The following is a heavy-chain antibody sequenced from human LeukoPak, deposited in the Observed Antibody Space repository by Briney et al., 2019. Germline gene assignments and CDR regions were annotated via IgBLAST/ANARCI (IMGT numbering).Heavy chain of an antibody. CDR3: ARDPNCISTSCYPDY. V-gene: IGHV3-30-3*01. CDR2: ISFDGSNK. Sequence: GGSLRLSCAASGFTFSSYAMHWVGPAQGQGLDWVAVISFDGSNKYYADSVKGRFTISRDNSKNTLYLQMNSLRAEDTAVYYCARDPNCISTSCYPDYWGQGTLVTVSS. CDR1: GFTFSSYA. D-gene: IGHD2-2*01. J-gene: IGHJ4*02.